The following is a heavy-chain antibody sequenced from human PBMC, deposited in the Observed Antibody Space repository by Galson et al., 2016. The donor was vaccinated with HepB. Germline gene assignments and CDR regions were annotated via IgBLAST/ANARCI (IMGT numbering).Heavy chain of an antibody. CDR1: GGSISGSNLY. J-gene: IGHJ3*02. CDR2: IYYSGNT. D-gene: IGHD3-16*01. V-gene: IGHV4-39*01. CDR3: GRGEWGHFDI. Sequence: ETLSLTCAVSGGSISGSNLYWGWIRQPPGKGLEWIGSIYYSGNTYYHPSLKSRLTISVDTSKNQFSLKLTSVAAADTAVYYCGRGEWGHFDIWGQGTMVIVSS.